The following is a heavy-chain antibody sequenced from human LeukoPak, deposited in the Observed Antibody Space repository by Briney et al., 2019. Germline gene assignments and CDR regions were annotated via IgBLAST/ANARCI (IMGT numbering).Heavy chain of an antibody. CDR1: GFTFSSYW. CDR3: ARVDSGNYDY. D-gene: IGHD1-26*01. Sequence: GGSLRLSCAASGFTFSSYWMSGVRQAPGKGLEYVSSIDGSDGASYYADSVKGRFTISRDNSKNPLFLQMNRLRVEDTAVYYCARVDSGNYDYWGQGTLLTVSS. J-gene: IGHJ4*02. CDR2: IDGSDGAS. V-gene: IGHV3-23*01.